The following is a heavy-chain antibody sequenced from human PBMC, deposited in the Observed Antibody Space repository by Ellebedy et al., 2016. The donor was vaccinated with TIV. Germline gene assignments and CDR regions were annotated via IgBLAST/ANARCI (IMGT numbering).Heavy chain of an antibody. CDR1: GFTFSSTW. J-gene: IGHJ4*02. V-gene: IGHV3-7*01. Sequence: GESLKISCAASGFTFSSTWMTWVRQAPGKGLEWVANIKQDGSEKYYVDSVKGRFTISRDNAKNSLYLQMNSLRAEDTAVYYCVRGTASTALQRLFDYWGQGTLVTVSS. D-gene: IGHD6-25*01. CDR2: IKQDGSEK. CDR3: VRGTASTALQRLFDY.